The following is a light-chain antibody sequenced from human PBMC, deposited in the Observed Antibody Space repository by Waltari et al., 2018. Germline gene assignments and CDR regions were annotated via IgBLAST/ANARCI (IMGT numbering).Light chain of an antibody. Sequence: RASQCVTSSSLTWYQQKLGQAPRLLIYGTSSRATGIPDRFSGSGSGTDFTLTISRLEPEDFAVYYCQQYDGEVVTFGGGTKVEI. CDR2: GTS. CDR1: QCVTSSS. J-gene: IGKJ4*01. CDR3: QQYDGEVVT. V-gene: IGKV3-20*01.